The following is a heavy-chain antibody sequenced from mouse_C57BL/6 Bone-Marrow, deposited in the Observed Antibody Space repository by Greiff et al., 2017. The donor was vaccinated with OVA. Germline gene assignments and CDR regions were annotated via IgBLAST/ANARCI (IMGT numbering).Heavy chain of an antibody. CDR3: TGPNDYVYDFDV. V-gene: IGHV6-3*01. Sequence: EVQLVESGGGLVQPGGSMKLSCVASGFTFSNYWMHWVRQSPEKGLEWVAQIRLKSDNYATHYAASVKGRFTISRDDSKSSVYLQMSNLRAEDTGIYYCTGPNDYVYDFDVWGTGTTVTVSS. CDR1: GFTFSNYW. CDR2: IRLKSDNYAT. J-gene: IGHJ1*03. D-gene: IGHD2-13*01.